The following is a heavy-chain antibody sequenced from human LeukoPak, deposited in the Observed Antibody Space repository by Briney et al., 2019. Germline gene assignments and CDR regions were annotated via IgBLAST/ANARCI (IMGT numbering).Heavy chain of an antibody. CDR1: GDSVSRSDSY. CDR2: VYYSGGT. J-gene: IGHJ1*01. V-gene: IGHV4-39*01. Sequence: SDTLSLTCSVSGDSVSRSDSYWHWIRQPPVKGLEWIGTVYYSGGTYYSPSLKSRDTMSVDLSNKQFSLTLRSVTAADTAVYYCARRRYYDGSGYLEWGQGTLLSVSS. D-gene: IGHD3-22*01. CDR3: ARRRYYDGSGYLE.